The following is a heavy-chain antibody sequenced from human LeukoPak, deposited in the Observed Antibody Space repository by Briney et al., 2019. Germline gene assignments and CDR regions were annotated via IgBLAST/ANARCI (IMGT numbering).Heavy chain of an antibody. D-gene: IGHD3-10*01. CDR3: ARDFGYF. Sequence: GGSLRLSCAASGFTFSNYKMNWVRQAPGKGLEWVSYISSSGSIIYYSDSVKGRLTISRDNAKNSLYLQMNSLRAEDTPVYYSARDFGYFWGQGTLVTVSS. J-gene: IGHJ4*02. CDR2: ISSSGSII. CDR1: GFTFSNYK. V-gene: IGHV3-48*03.